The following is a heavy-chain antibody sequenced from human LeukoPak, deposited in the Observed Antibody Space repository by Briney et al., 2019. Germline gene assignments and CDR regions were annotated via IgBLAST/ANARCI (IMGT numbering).Heavy chain of an antibody. V-gene: IGHV3-48*04. CDR1: GFSFSIYS. CDR3: ARDWQQDYYGSGSYFDY. J-gene: IGHJ4*02. CDR2: ISHTGSPV. Sequence: AGGSLRLSCAASGFSFSIYSMNWVRQAPGKGLEWVSYISHTGSPVSYADSVKGRFTISRDNARNSLYLQMYSLRAEDTAVYYCARDWQQDYYGSGSYFDYWGQGTLVTVSS. D-gene: IGHD3-10*01.